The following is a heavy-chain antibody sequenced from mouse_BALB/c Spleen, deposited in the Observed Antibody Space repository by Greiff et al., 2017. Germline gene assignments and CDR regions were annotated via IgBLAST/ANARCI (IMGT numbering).Heavy chain of an antibody. CDR2: IWSGGST. V-gene: IGHV2-2*02. Sequence: VKLQESGPGLVQPSQTLSITCTASGFSLTSYGVHWVRQSPGKGLEWLGVIWSGGSTDYHAAFISRLSISKDNSKSQIFFKMNCLQANDTSIYYCAINCGYYGNLYYAMDYWGQGTAVTVSS. CDR1: GFSLTSYG. D-gene: IGHD1-2*01. J-gene: IGHJ4*01. CDR3: AINCGYYGNLYYAMDY.